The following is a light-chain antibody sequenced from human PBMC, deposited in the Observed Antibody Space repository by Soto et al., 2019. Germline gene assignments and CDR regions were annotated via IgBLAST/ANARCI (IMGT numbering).Light chain of an antibody. Sequence: QPVLTQPPSASGTPGQRVTISCSGSNSNIGSNTVNWYQQLPGTAPKLLIYSDNQQPSGVPDRFSGSKSGTSASLAISGLQSEDEADYYCATWDDSLNAWVFGGGTQLTVL. CDR1: NSNIGSNT. J-gene: IGLJ3*02. V-gene: IGLV1-44*01. CDR2: SDN. CDR3: ATWDDSLNAWV.